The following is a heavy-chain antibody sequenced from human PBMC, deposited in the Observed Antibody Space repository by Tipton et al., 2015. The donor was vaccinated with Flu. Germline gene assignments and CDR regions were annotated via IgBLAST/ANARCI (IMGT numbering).Heavy chain of an antibody. CDR3: ATIAITALYDFHY. V-gene: IGHV4-31*02. D-gene: IGHD1-20*01. CDR2: ILGNGNT. Sequence: LRLSCTVSGASLSVGGYYWSWIRQYPGKGLEWIGHILGNGNTFYKPSLKSRLTLSLDTYKTKFSLNVTSVTAADTAVYYCATIAITALYDFHYWGQGTLVTVSS. J-gene: IGHJ4*02. CDR1: GASLSVGGYY.